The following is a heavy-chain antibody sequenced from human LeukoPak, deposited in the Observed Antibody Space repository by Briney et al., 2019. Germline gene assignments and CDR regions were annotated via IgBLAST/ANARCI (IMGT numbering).Heavy chain of an antibody. D-gene: IGHD3-3*01. J-gene: IGHJ4*02. Sequence: GESLEISCKASGYSFTTYWIGWVRQMPGKGLEWMGIIYPADSAAKYSPSFQGQVTISVDKSISTAYLQWSRLKASDTAMYYCARPYDFWSGPDYWGQGTLVTVSS. CDR3: ARPYDFWSGPDY. V-gene: IGHV5-51*01. CDR1: GYSFTTYW. CDR2: IYPADSAA.